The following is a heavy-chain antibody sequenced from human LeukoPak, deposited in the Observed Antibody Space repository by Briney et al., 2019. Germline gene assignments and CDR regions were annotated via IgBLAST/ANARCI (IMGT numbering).Heavy chain of an antibody. Sequence: GGSLRLSCAASGFTFSSYAMHWVRQAPGKGLEWVAVISYDGSNKYYADSVKGRFTISRDNAKNSLYLQMNSLRAEDTAVYYCARYYDILTGYYPTTGFDYWGQGTLVTVSS. CDR3: ARYYDILTGYYPTTGFDY. V-gene: IGHV3-30-3*01. CDR2: ISYDGSNK. J-gene: IGHJ4*02. D-gene: IGHD3-9*01. CDR1: GFTFSSYA.